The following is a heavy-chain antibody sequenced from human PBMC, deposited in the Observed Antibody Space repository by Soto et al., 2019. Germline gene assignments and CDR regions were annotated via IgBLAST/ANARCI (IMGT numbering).Heavy chain of an antibody. CDR2: IIPIFGTA. V-gene: IGHV1-69*13. CDR3: AREGEGNYYDSSGYYYVSRWFDP. J-gene: IGHJ5*02. D-gene: IGHD3-22*01. Sequence: SVKVSCKASGGTFSSYAISWVRQAPGQGLEWMGGIIPIFGTANYAQKFQGRVTITADESTSTAYMELSSLRSEDTAVYYCAREGEGNYYDSSGYYYVSRWFDPWGQETLVTVSS. CDR1: GGTFSSYA.